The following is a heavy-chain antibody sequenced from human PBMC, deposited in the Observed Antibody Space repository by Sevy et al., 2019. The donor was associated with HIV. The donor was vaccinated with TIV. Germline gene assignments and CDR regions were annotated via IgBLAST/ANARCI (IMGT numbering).Heavy chain of an antibody. J-gene: IGHJ4*02. V-gene: IGHV3-48*03. CDR2: ISNSGSDI. CDR1: GFTFSSYE. CDR3: ARDLPPSATTVAHFDY. D-gene: IGHD4-17*01. Sequence: GGSLRLSCVASGFTFSSYEMNWVRQAPGKELEWVSYISNSGSDIHYSDSLRGRFTISRDNAKNSLFLQMNSLRAEDTAVYYCARDLPPSATTVAHFDYWGQGTLVTVSS.